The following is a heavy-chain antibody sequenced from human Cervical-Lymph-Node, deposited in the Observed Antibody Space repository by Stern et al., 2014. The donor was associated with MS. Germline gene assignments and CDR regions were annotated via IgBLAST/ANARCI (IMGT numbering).Heavy chain of an antibody. CDR2: TRNKANSYPT. CDR1: GFTFSDHY. V-gene: IGHV3-72*01. Sequence: EVQLLQSGGGLVQPGGSLRLSCTASGFTFSDHYMDWVRQAPGKGLEWVGRTRNKANSYPTEYAASVKGRFTISRDDSKNSLYLQMNSLKTEDTAVYYCAVWSGYYSDAFDIWGQGTMVTVSS. D-gene: IGHD3-3*01. CDR3: AVWSGYYSDAFDI. J-gene: IGHJ3*02.